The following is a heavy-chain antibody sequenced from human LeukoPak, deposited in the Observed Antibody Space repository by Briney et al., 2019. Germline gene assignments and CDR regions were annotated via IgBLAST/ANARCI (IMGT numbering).Heavy chain of an antibody. CDR3: ARDRSSSWPYYYYYGMDV. Sequence: ASVKVSCKASGGTFSTYAISWVRQAPGQGLEWMGGIIPIFGTANYAQNFQGRVTITADESTSTAYMELSSLRSEDTAVYYCARDRSSSWPYYYYYGMDVWGQGTTVTVSS. J-gene: IGHJ6*02. V-gene: IGHV1-69*13. CDR2: IIPIFGTA. D-gene: IGHD6-13*01. CDR1: GGTFSTYA.